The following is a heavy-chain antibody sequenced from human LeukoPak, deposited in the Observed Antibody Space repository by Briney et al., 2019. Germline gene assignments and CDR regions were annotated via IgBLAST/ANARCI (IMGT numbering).Heavy chain of an antibody. CDR2: ISASGGST. V-gene: IGHV3-23*01. J-gene: IGHJ4*02. Sequence: GGSLRLSCAASGFTFSSSAMSWVRQVPGKGLEWVSGISASGGSTYYADSVRGRFTISRDNSKNTLYLQMNSLRAEDTAVYYCAKDLPDYYGSGSYYNVPAPDYWGQGTLVTVSS. CDR3: AKDLPDYYGSGSYYNVPAPDY. CDR1: GFTFSSSA. D-gene: IGHD3-10*01.